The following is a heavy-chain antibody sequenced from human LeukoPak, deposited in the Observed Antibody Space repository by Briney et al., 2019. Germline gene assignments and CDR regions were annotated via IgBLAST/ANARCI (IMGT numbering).Heavy chain of an antibody. V-gene: IGHV1-18*01. CDR2: ISGYNGNT. CDR1: GSSFTSYG. CDR3: ARAITVAGTISLAY. J-gene: IGHJ4*02. D-gene: IGHD6-19*01. Sequence: ASVKVSCKASGSSFTSYGMNWVRQAPGQGLEWMGCISGYNGNTDYAQKLQGRVTVTTDTSTSTAYMELRSLRSDDTAVYYCARAITVAGTISLAYWGQGTLVTVSS.